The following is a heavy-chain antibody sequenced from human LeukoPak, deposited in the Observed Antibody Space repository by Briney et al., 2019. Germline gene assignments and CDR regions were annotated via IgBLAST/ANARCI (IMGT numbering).Heavy chain of an antibody. J-gene: IGHJ5*02. CDR2: IYHSGKN. CDR1: GYSISSGYY. CDR3: ARDRISVAGPPNWFDP. V-gene: IGHV4-38-2*02. D-gene: IGHD6-19*01. Sequence: PSETLSLTCTVSGYSISSGYYWGWIRQPPGKGLEWIGSIYHSGKNYYNPSLKSRVTMSVDTSKNQFSLKLTSVTAADTAMYYCARDRISVAGPPNWFDPWGQGTLVTVSS.